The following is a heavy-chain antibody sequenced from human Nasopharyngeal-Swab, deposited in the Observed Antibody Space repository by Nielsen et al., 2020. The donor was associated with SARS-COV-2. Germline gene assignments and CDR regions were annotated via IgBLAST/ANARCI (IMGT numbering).Heavy chain of an antibody. CDR1: GFSLITSGVG. CDR3: AHSKQLGYYYYYGMDV. CDR2: IYWDDDK. V-gene: IGHV2-5*02. D-gene: IGHD6-13*01. Sequence: SGPTLVKPTQTLTLTCTFSGFSLITSGVGVGWIRQPPGKALEWLALIYWDDDKRYSPSLKSRLTITKDTSKNQVVLTMTNMDPVDTATYYCAHSKQLGYYYYYGMDVWGQGTTVTVSS. J-gene: IGHJ6*02.